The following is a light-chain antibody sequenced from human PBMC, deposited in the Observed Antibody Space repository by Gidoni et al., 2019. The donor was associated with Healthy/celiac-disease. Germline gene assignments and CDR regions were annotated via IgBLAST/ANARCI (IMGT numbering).Light chain of an antibody. J-gene: IGKJ1*01. CDR3: MQALQTWT. Sequence: DLVMTQSPLSLPVTPGEPASISCRSSQSLLHSNGYNYLDWYLQKPGQSPQLLIYLGSNRASGVPDRFSGSGSGTDFTRKISRVEAEDVGVYYCMQALQTWTFGQXTKVEIK. V-gene: IGKV2-28*01. CDR1: QSLLHSNGYNY. CDR2: LGS.